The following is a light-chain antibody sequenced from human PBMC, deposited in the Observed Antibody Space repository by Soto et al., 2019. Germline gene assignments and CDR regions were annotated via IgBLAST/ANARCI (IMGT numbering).Light chain of an antibody. CDR2: EVT. CDR1: SSDVGAYNY. J-gene: IGLJ1*01. Sequence: QSALTQPASVSGSPGQSITISCTGTSSDVGAYNYVSWYQQHPGKAPKLIIFEVTNRPSGVSSRFSGSKSGNTASLTVSGLQAEDEADYYCATWDDRLNGYVFGSGTKLTVL. V-gene: IGLV2-14*01. CDR3: ATWDDRLNGYV.